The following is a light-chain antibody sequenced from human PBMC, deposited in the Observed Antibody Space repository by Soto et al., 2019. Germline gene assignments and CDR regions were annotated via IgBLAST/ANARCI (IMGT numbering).Light chain of an antibody. J-gene: IGKJ1*01. V-gene: IGKV3-11*01. CDR1: QSVSSY. CDR2: DAS. Sequence: EIVLTQSPATLSLSPGERATLSCRASQSVSSYLAWYQQKPGQAPRLLIYDASNRATGIPARFSGSGSGTDSTLTISSLEPEDFAVYCCQQRSNWPTFGQGTKVDIK. CDR3: QQRSNWPT.